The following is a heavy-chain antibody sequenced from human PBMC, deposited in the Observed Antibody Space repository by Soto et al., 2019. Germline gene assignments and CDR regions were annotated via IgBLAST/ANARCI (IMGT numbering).Heavy chain of an antibody. CDR2: IYYSGST. CDR3: AREYSSSWYNWVDP. CDR1: GGSISCYY. J-gene: IGHJ5*02. Sequence: PSETLSLTFTVSGGSISCYYCSWIRQPPGKGLEWIGYIYYSGSTNYNPSLKSRVTISVDTSKNQFSLKLSSVTAADTAVYYCAREYSSSWYNWVDPWGQGTLVTVS. V-gene: IGHV4-59*01. D-gene: IGHD6-13*01.